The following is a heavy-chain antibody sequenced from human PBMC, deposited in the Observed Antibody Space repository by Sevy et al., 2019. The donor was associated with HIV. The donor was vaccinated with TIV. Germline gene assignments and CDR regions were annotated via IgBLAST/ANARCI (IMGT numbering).Heavy chain of an antibody. J-gene: IGHJ4*02. CDR1: GFIFNSYA. D-gene: IGHD3-10*01. CDR2: ISGSGGST. V-gene: IGHV3-23*01. CDR3: AKGYGSGSPPDY. Sequence: GGSLRLSCAASGFIFNSYAMSWVRQGPGKGLEWGSTISGSGGSTYYPDSMKGRFTISRDNFKNTLYLEINSLTADDTAVYYYAKGYGSGSPPDYWGQGTLVTVSS.